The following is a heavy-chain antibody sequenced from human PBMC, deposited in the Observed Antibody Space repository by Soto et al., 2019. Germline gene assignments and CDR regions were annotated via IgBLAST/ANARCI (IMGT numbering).Heavy chain of an antibody. Sequence: GGSLRLSCAASGFTFATYAMSWVRQAPGKGPEWVSAISATGISTHYADSVKGRVTISRDNSANTLSLEMSSLTAEDTAVYYCARDKDTSSWTGFDFWGHGTLVTVSS. D-gene: IGHD1-1*01. J-gene: IGHJ4*01. V-gene: IGHV3-23*01. CDR3: ARDKDTSSWTGFDF. CDR1: GFTFATYA. CDR2: ISATGIST.